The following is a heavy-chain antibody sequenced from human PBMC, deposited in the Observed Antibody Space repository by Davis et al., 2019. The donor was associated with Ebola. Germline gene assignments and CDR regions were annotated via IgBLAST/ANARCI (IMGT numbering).Heavy chain of an antibody. CDR2: IKQDGSDK. CDR3: AKGDNSGWYGFDY. J-gene: IGHJ4*02. D-gene: IGHD6-19*01. CDR1: GFTFSNFW. Sequence: GESLKISCAASGFTFSNFWMSWVRQAPGKGLEWVANIKQDGSDKYYMDSVKGRFTISRDNSKNTLSLQMNSLRAEDTAVYYCAKGDNSGWYGFDYWGQGTLVTVSS. V-gene: IGHV3-7*01.